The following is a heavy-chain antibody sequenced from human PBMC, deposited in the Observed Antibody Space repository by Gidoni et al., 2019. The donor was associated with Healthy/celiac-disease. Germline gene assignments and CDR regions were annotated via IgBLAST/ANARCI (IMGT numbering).Heavy chain of an antibody. Sequence: QVLLVESGGGLVKPGGSLRLSCAASGFPFSDYYMSWIRQARGKGLEWVSYISSSSSYTNYADSVKGRFTISRDNAKNSLYLQLTSLRAEDTAVYYCARDRGGGWFDPWGQGTLVTVSS. V-gene: IGHV3-11*06. CDR1: GFPFSDYY. J-gene: IGHJ5*02. D-gene: IGHD3-16*01. CDR3: ARDRGGGWFDP. CDR2: ISSSSSYT.